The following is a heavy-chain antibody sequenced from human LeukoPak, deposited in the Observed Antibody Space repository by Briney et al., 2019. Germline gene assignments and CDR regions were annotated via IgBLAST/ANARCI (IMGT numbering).Heavy chain of an antibody. CDR3: ARASTSGSYYHYY. V-gene: IGHV1-18*01. J-gene: IGHJ4*02. CDR1: GYTFTSFG. D-gene: IGHD1-26*01. Sequence: ASVKVSCKASGYTFTSFGISWVRQAPGQGLEWMGWISAHNGNTNYAQKLQGRVTMTTDTSTSTAYMELRSLSSDDTAVYYCARASTSGSYYHYYWGQGTLVTVSS. CDR2: ISAHNGNT.